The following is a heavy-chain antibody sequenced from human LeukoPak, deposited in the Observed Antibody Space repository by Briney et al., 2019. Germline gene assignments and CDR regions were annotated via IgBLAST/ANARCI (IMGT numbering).Heavy chain of an antibody. CDR3: ARASYQYYFDY. J-gene: IGHJ4*02. CDR1: GYTFTSYA. Sequence: ASVKVSCKASGYTFTSYAMHWVRQAPGQRLEWMGWINAGNGNTQYSQNFQGRVTITRDTSASTAYMELSSLRSEDTAVYYCARASYQYYFDYWGQGTLVTVSS. D-gene: IGHD1-26*01. CDR2: INAGNGNT. V-gene: IGHV1-3*01.